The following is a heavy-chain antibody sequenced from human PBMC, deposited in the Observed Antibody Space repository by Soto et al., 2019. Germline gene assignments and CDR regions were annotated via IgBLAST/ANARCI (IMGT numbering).Heavy chain of an antibody. CDR3: ARDRRSGSYFYDYYGMDV. Sequence: PSETLSLTCTVSGGSVSSGSYYWSWIRQPPGKGLEWIGYIYYSGSTNYNPSLKSRVTISVDTSKNQFSLKLSSVTAADTAVYYWARDRRSGSYFYDYYGMDVWGQGTTVTVSS. D-gene: IGHD1-26*01. CDR1: GGSVSSGSYY. J-gene: IGHJ6*02. V-gene: IGHV4-61*01. CDR2: IYYSGST.